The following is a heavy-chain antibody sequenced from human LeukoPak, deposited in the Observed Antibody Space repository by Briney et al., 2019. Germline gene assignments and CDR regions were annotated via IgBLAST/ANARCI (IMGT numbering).Heavy chain of an antibody. J-gene: IGHJ4*02. Sequence: GGSLRLSCAASGFTFRSYAMSWVRQAPGKGLEWVAVISYDGSDKYYADSVKGRFTISRDNSKNTLYLQMNSLRAEDTAVYYCARGPDSMTSFDFWGQGTLVTVSS. V-gene: IGHV3-30*03. CDR3: ARGPDSMTSFDF. CDR2: ISYDGSDK. CDR1: GFTFRSYA. D-gene: IGHD2/OR15-2a*01.